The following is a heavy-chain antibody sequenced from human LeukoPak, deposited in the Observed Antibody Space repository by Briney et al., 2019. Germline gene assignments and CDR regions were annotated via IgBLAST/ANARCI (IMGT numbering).Heavy chain of an antibody. CDR3: ARVDPGEGLVTFDY. CDR1: GGSISSGDYH. Sequence: SQTLSLTCTVSGGSISSGDYHWSWIRQPPGKGLEWIGYIYYSGSTYYDPSLKSRVTISVDTSKNQFSLKLSSVTAADTAVYYCARVDPGEGLVTFDYWGQGTLVTVSS. J-gene: IGHJ4*02. V-gene: IGHV4-30-4*01. CDR2: IYYSGST. D-gene: IGHD3/OR15-3a*01.